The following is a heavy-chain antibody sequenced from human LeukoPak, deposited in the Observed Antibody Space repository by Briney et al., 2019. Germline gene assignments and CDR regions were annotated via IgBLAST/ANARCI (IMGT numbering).Heavy chain of an antibody. CDR1: GFTFGSFA. Sequence: GGSLGLSCLPSGFTFGSFAMTWVRQAPGKGLEGVSVVSGGGDITYYADSVKGRFTISRDNSKNTLYLQMNSLTVEDTAVYYCAKKQCGSSSCPIDYWGQGTLVTVSS. V-gene: IGHV3-23*01. CDR2: VSGGGDIT. CDR3: AKKQCGSSSCPIDY. D-gene: IGHD2-2*01. J-gene: IGHJ4*02.